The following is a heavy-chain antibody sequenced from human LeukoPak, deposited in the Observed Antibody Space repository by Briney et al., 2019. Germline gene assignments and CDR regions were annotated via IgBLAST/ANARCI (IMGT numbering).Heavy chain of an antibody. Sequence: GSLRLSCAASGFTFSSYWMTWVRQAPGKGLEWVANIKPDGSEKFYVDSVKGRFTISRDNAKNSLHLQMNSLRGEDTAVYYCAKRGYSSSWNFDSWGQGTLVTVSS. J-gene: IGHJ4*02. D-gene: IGHD6-13*01. V-gene: IGHV3-7*01. CDR1: GFTFSSYW. CDR3: AKRGYSSSWNFDS. CDR2: IKPDGSEK.